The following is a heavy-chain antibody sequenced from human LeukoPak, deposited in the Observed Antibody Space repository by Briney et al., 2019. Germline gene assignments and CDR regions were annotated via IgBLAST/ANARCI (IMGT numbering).Heavy chain of an antibody. CDR2: IIGSGCST. CDR1: GFTFSSYA. CDR3: ANDGLLFLECYLGSFDL. Sequence: GGSLRLSCAASGFTFSSYAMSWVRETRGKGLEWVSSIIGSGCSTNYADSVTGPFTISSTNSNNTLYLQMNSLIADHTAVYYSANDGLLFLECYLGSFDLWGRGTLVTVSS. D-gene: IGHD3-3*01. V-gene: IGHV3-23*01. J-gene: IGHJ2*01.